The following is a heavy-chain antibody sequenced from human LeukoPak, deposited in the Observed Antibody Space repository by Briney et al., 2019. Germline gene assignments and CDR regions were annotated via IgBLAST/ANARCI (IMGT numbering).Heavy chain of an antibody. J-gene: IGHJ4*02. CDR2: INSGTIT. Sequence: GASLRLSCAASGFSFSSYWMHWVRLAPRNGLLWVSRINSGTITDYADSVKDRFTISSDNAKNTLFLQMNSLRAEDTAVYYCARGSSSGGDYLHYWGQGILVTVSA. CDR3: ARGSSSGGDYLHY. CDR1: GFSFSSYW. D-gene: IGHD3-10*01. V-gene: IGHV3-74*01.